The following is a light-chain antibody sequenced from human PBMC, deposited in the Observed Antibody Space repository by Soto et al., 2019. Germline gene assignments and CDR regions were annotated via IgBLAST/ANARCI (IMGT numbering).Light chain of an antibody. V-gene: IGLV3-21*02. CDR3: QVWDSGSDHLV. Sequence: SYELTQPSSVSVAPGQTASITCGGNNIGFKSVYWYQQRPGQAPVLVVSEDTNRPAGIPERIAASNSGNTATLTISRVEGGDEADYYCQVWDSGSDHLVFGGGTKLTVL. J-gene: IGLJ3*02. CDR2: EDT. CDR1: NIGFKS.